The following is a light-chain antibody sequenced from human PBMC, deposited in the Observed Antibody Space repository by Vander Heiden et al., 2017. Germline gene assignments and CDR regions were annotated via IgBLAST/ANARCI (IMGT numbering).Light chain of an antibody. CDR3: QQYYANSRT. Sequence: DTPMSPSLYTLSASVGDRVTITCRASQSISSWLAWYQQKPGKAPKLLIYKASSLESGVPSRFSGSGSGTEFTLTISSLQPEDFATYYCQQYYANSRTFGQGTKVEIK. V-gene: IGKV1-5*03. J-gene: IGKJ1*01. CDR2: KAS. CDR1: QSISSW.